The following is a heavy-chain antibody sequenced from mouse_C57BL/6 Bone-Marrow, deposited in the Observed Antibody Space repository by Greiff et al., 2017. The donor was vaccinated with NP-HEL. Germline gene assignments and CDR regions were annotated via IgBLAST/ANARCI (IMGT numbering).Heavy chain of an antibody. CDR2: ISDGGSYT. J-gene: IGHJ2*01. Sequence: DVKLVESGGGLVKPGASLKLSCAASGFTFSSYAMSWVRQTPVNRLEWVATISDGGSYTYYPDNVKGRFTISRDNAKNNLYLQMSHLKSEDTAMYYYARSLYLYYFDYWGRGTTLTVSS. CDR1: GFTFSSYA. D-gene: IGHD6-1*01. CDR3: ARSLYLYYFDY. V-gene: IGHV5-4*03.